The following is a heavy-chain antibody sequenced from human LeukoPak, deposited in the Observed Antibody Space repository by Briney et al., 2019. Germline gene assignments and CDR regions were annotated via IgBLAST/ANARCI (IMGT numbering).Heavy chain of an antibody. Sequence: ASVTVSCKASGYTFTSYGISWVRQAPGQGLEWMGWISAYNGNTNYAQKLQGRGTMTTDTSTSTAYMELRSLRSDDTAVYYCAREADSSSWFLSPEGMDVWGQGTTVTVSS. D-gene: IGHD6-13*01. CDR1: GYTFTSYG. CDR2: ISAYNGNT. J-gene: IGHJ6*02. CDR3: AREADSSSWFLSPEGMDV. V-gene: IGHV1-18*01.